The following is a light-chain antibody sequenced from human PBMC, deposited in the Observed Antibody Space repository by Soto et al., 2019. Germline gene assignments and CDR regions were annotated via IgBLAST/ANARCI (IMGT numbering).Light chain of an antibody. Sequence: DVQMTQSPSSLSASVGDRVTITCRASHDIANYLVWYQQKPGKAPKVLIYAASTLQSGVPSRFSGSGSGTDFTLTISSLQPEDVATYYCQKCDSPPLTFGGGTKVDI. J-gene: IGKJ4*01. CDR2: AAS. CDR1: HDIANY. CDR3: QKCDSPPLT. V-gene: IGKV1-27*01.